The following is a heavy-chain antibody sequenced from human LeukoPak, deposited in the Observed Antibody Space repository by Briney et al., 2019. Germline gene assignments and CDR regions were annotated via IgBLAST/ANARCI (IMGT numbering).Heavy chain of an antibody. D-gene: IGHD2-2*01. CDR1: GGSISSYY. CDR2: IYYSGST. CDR3: ARIVVPAEAYCHYYMDV. Sequence: SETLSLTCTVSGGSISSYYWSWIRQPPGKGLEWIGYIYYSGSTNYNPSLKSRVTISVDTSKNQFSLKLSSVTAADTAVYYCARIVVPAEAYCHYYMDVWGKGTTVTVSS. J-gene: IGHJ6*03. V-gene: IGHV4-59*01.